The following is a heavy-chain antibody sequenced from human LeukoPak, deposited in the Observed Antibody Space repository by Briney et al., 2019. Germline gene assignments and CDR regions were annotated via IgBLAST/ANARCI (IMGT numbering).Heavy chain of an antibody. V-gene: IGHV3-21*01. Sequence: GGSLRLSCAASGFTFSIYSMNWVRQAPGKGLEWVSSISSSSSFVYYADSVKGRFTISRDNAKNSLFLQMNSLRAEDTAVYYCARASGPARWGQGTLVTVSS. J-gene: IGHJ4*02. CDR2: ISSSSSFV. D-gene: IGHD6-25*01. CDR3: ARASGPAR. CDR1: GFTFSIYS.